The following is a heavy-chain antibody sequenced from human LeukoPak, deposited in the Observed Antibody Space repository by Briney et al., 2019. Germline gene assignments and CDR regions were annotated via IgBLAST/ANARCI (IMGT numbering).Heavy chain of an antibody. V-gene: IGHV4-39*01. CDR3: ARFSSGWYSGDY. CDR1: GGSISGSSYY. Sequence: SETLSLTCTVSGGSISGSSYYWGWIRQPPGKGLEWIGSIYYSGSTYYNPSLKSRVTISVDTSKNQFSLKLNSVTATDTAVYYCARFSSGWYSGDYWGQGTLVTVPS. J-gene: IGHJ4*02. CDR2: IYYSGST. D-gene: IGHD6-19*01.